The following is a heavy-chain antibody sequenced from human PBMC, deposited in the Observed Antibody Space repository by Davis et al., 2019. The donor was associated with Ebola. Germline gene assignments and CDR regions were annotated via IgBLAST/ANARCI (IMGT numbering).Heavy chain of an antibody. CDR1: GYSFNTYW. D-gene: IGHD1-14*01. CDR2: ISPRDSDT. CDR3: ARVGRLSPDYNHYVMDV. Sequence: KVSCKASGYSFNTYWIAWVRQMPGTGLEWMGIISPRDSDTRYRPSFEGQVTISVDRSISTAYLQWSSLKATDTAMYYCARVGRLSPDYNHYVMDVWGQGTTVTVSS. V-gene: IGHV5-51*01. J-gene: IGHJ6*02.